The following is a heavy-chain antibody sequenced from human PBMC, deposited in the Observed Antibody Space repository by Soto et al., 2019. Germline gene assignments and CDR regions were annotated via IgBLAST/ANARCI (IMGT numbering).Heavy chain of an antibody. CDR2: IIPIFGTA. J-gene: IGHJ4*02. V-gene: IGHV1-69*13. Sequence: RASVKVSCKASGGTFSSYAISWVRQAPGQGLEWMGGIIPIFGTANYAQKFQGRVTITADESTSTAYMELSSLRSEDTAVYYCARPRVVSYYDSSGYVYWGQGTLVTVSS. CDR1: GGTFSSYA. CDR3: ARPRVVSYYDSSGYVY. D-gene: IGHD3-22*01.